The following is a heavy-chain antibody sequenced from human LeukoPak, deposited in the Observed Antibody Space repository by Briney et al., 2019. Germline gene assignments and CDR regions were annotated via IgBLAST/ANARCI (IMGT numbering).Heavy chain of an antibody. V-gene: IGHV3-20*04. D-gene: IGHD4-17*01. J-gene: IGHJ4*02. CDR2: INWNGGST. CDR1: GFTFEDYG. CDR3: ARGGYGDYMGD. Sequence: GGSLRLSCAASGFTFEDYGMSWVRQAPGKGLEWVSGINWNGGSTGYADSVKGRFTISRDSAKNCLYLQMNSLRAEDTAFYYCARGGYGDYMGDCGQGTVVTVSS.